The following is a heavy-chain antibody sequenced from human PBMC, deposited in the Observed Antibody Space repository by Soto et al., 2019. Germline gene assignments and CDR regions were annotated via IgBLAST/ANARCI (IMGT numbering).Heavy chain of an antibody. CDR1: GYTFTAYY. CDR2: INPNTGDT. V-gene: IGHV1-2*02. Sequence: ASVKVSCKASGYTFTAYYMHWVRQAPGQGLEWMGWINPNTGDTNYAQQFQGRVTMTRDKSITTAYMELTRLTSDDTAVYYCARDRPPDYWGQGPLVPVYS. D-gene: IGHD6-6*01. J-gene: IGHJ4*02. CDR3: ARDRPPDY.